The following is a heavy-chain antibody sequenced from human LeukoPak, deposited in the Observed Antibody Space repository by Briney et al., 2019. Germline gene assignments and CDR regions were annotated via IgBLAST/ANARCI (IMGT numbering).Heavy chain of an antibody. Sequence: SETLSLTCTVSGGSISSGGYYWSWIRQHPGKGLEWIGYIYNSGSTYYNPSLKSRVTISVDTSKNQFSLKLSSVTAADTAVYYCARARRDHYYYYYMDVWGKGTTVTVSS. CDR1: GGSISSGGYY. D-gene: IGHD5-24*01. CDR2: IYNSGST. CDR3: ARARRDHYYYYYMDV. J-gene: IGHJ6*03. V-gene: IGHV4-31*03.